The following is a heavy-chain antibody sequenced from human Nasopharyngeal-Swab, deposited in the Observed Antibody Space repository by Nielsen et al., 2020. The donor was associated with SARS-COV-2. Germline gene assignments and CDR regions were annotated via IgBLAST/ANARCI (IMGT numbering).Heavy chain of an antibody. CDR2: ISGGAYST. CDR3: AKEGHSYGSDVIDY. D-gene: IGHD5-18*01. V-gene: IGHV3-23*01. Sequence: GESLKISCAASGFTFSNYAMSWVRQAPEKGLEWVSTISGGAYSTYYADSVKGRFTISRDNSENTLFLQINSLRADDTAVYYCAKEGHSYGSDVIDYWGQGTLVTVSS. J-gene: IGHJ4*02. CDR1: GFTFSNYA.